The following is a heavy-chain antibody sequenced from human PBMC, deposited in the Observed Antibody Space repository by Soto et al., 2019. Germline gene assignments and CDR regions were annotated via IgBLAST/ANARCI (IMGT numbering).Heavy chain of an antibody. J-gene: IGHJ6*02. CDR3: ARRSGGTSYYYYGMYV. Sequence: GESLKISCKGSGYSFTSYWISWVRQMPGKGLEWMGRIDPSDSYTNYSPSFQGHVTISADKSISTAYLQWSSLKASDTAMYYCARRSGGTSYYYYGMYVWGQGTTVTVSS. CDR2: IDPSDSYT. D-gene: IGHD2-15*01. V-gene: IGHV5-10-1*01. CDR1: GYSFTSYW.